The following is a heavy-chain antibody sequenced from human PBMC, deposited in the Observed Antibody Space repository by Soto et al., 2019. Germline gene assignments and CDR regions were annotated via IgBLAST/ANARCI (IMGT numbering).Heavy chain of an antibody. CDR3: ARDPYFDY. D-gene: IGHD3-16*01. V-gene: IGHV3-30*04. Sequence: PXVSLRLSCAASGFTFSSYPIHWVRQAPGKGLEWVGVISFDGNNQYYADSVGGRFTISRDNSKNTVNLQMNGLTPEDTAVYYCARDPYFDYWGQGTLVTVSS. J-gene: IGHJ4*02. CDR2: ISFDGNNQ. CDR1: GFTFSSYP.